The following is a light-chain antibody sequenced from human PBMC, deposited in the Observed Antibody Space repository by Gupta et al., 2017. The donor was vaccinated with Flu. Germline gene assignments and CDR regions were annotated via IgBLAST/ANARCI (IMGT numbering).Light chain of an antibody. J-gene: IGKJ4*01. V-gene: IGKV1-39*01. CDR3: QHSHTTLLT. CDR2: SAS. CDR1: QSISRY. Sequence: DIQLNQSPSSLSASVGDRVTINCRASQSISRYLNWYQQKSGTAPKLLIYSASNLQGGVQTRFSGSGSGTVFTLTIRRLQPEDFATYYCQHSHTTLLTFGQGTKVEIK.